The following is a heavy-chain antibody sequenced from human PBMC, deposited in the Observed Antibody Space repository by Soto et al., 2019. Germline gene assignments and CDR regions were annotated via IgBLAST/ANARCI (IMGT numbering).Heavy chain of an antibody. CDR3: AREVLVPAATPWFDY. J-gene: IGHJ4*02. D-gene: IGHD2-2*02. CDR2: ISDDGSNK. CDR1: GFTFSSYA. Sequence: QVQLVESGGGVVQPGRSLRLSCAASGFTFSSYAMHWVRQAPGKGLEGVAVISDDGSNKYYADSVKGRFTISSDNSKNTLYLQMNSLSAEDTAVYYCAREVLVPAATPWFDYWGQGTLVTVSS. V-gene: IGHV3-30-3*01.